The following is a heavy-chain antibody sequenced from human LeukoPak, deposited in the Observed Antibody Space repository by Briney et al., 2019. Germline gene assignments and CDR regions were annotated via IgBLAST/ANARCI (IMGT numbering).Heavy chain of an antibody. CDR1: GFTFTSYW. D-gene: IGHD3/OR15-3a*01. V-gene: IGHV3-7*01. CDR2: IKNDGSET. J-gene: IGHJ4*02. Sequence: PGGSLRLSCATSGFTFTSYWMSWVRQAPGKGPEWVANIKNDGSETYYLDSVKGRFTISRDDAKNSVHLQMNSLRAEDTAVYYCAKDLTYYDVWRGRSNFFEYWGQGTLVTVSS. CDR3: AKDLTYYDVWRGRSNFFEY.